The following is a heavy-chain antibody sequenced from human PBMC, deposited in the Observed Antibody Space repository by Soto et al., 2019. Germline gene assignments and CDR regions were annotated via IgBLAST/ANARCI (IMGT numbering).Heavy chain of an antibody. CDR2: IDWDDDK. CDR1: GFSLSTSGMC. CDR3: ARSPLYMYYFDY. V-gene: IGHV2-70*11. J-gene: IGHJ4*02. D-gene: IGHD1-20*01. Sequence: SGPTLVNPTQTLTLTCTFSGFSLSTSGMCVSWIRQPPGKALEWLARIDWDDDKYYSTSLKTRLTISKDTSKNQVVLTMTNMDPFVTSSYYCARSPLYMYYFDYWGKGTLVTVCS.